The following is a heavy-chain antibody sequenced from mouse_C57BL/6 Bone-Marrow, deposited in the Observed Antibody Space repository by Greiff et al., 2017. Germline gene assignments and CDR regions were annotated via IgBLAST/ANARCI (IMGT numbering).Heavy chain of an antibody. CDR1: GYTFTSYG. V-gene: IGHV1-81*01. Sequence: VQLQQSGAELARPGASVKLSCKASGYTFTSYGISWVKQRTGQGLEWIGEIYPRSGNTYYNEKFKGKATLTADTSSSTAYMELRSLTSEDSAVYFCASPYYYGSSAWFAYWGQGTLVTVSA. CDR2: IYPRSGNT. D-gene: IGHD1-1*01. J-gene: IGHJ3*01. CDR3: ASPYYYGSSAWFAY.